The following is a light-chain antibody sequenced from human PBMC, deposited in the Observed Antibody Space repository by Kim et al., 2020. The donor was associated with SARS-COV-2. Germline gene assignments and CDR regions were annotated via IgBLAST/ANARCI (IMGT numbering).Light chain of an antibody. CDR3: GTWDNRLNAVV. CDR1: SSNIGDNY. V-gene: IGLV1-51*01. J-gene: IGLJ2*01. Sequence: GQKLTIACSGTSSNIGDNYVAWFVQLPGTAPKLLIYDNNKRPSGIPERFSGSKSGTSATLAITGLQTADEAAYYCGTWDNRLNAVVFGGGTQLTVL. CDR2: DNN.